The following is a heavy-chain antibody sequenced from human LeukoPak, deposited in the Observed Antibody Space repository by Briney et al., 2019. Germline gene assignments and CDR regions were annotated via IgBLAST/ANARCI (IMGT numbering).Heavy chain of an antibody. CDR2: ISYDGSNK. CDR3: ARDGLLSSGYYSGYDY. CDR1: GFTFGSYA. J-gene: IGHJ4*02. D-gene: IGHD3-22*01. V-gene: IGHV3-30-3*01. Sequence: PGGSLRLSCAASGFTFGSYAMHWVRQAPGKGLEWVAVISYDGSNKYYADSVKGRFTISRDNAKNTLYLQMNSLRAEDTAVYYCARDGLLSSGYYSGYDYWGQGTLVTVSS.